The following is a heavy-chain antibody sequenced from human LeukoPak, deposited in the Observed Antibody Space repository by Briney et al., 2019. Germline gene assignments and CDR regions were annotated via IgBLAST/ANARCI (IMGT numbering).Heavy chain of an antibody. CDR1: GYTFPGHH. V-gene: IGHV1-2*02. D-gene: IGHD4-23*01. CDR2: INPKNGGT. Sequence: ASVTVSFTASGYTFPGHHIHWVRQAPGQGLEWMGWINPKNGGTNYAQKFQGRVTMTRDTSINTAFMELSRLNSDDTAVYFCARDGYGGNSFDYWGQGTLVTVSS. J-gene: IGHJ4*02. CDR3: ARDGYGGNSFDY.